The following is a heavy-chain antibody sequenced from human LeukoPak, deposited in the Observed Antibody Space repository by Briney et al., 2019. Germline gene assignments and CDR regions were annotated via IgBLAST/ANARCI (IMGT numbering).Heavy chain of an antibody. Sequence: SETLSLTCAVSGGSISSSNWWSWVRQPPGKGLGWIGEIYHSGSTNYNPSLKSRVNIPVAKYKNQFSLKLSPVTAADTAVYYCASSTYACFGLGSTVVGRAFDIWGQGTMVTVSS. CDR3: ASSTYACFGLGSTVVGRAFDI. V-gene: IGHV4-4*02. J-gene: IGHJ3*02. CDR1: GGSISSSNW. CDR2: IYHSGST. D-gene: IGHD2-2*01.